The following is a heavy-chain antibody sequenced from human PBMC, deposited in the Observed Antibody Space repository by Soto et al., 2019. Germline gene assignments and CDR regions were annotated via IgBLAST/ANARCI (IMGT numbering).Heavy chain of an antibody. D-gene: IGHD1-26*01. V-gene: IGHV3-23*01. J-gene: IGHJ4*02. Sequence: EVQVLESGGGLVQPGGSLRLSCVVSVFPFRANAMSWVRQAPGKGLEWVSGLSNTGRRTSYADSVKGRFSISRDNSENTVYLQMNSLRVEDTAVYYCATEMGATQGPFDNWGQGTLVTVSS. CDR2: LSNTGRRT. CDR3: ATEMGATQGPFDN. CDR1: VFPFRANA.